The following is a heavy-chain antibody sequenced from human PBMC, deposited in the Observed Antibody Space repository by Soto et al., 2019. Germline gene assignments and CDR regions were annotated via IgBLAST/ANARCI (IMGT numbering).Heavy chain of an antibody. D-gene: IGHD3-10*01. J-gene: IGHJ6*02. CDR2: IYPGDSDT. Sequence: GESLKISCKGSGYSFTSYWIGWVRQMPGKGLEWMGIIYPGDSDTRYSPSFQGQVTISADKSISTAYLQWSSLKASDTAMYYCARFGELCFPPCGMDVWGQGTTVTVSS. CDR1: GYSFTSYW. V-gene: IGHV5-51*01. CDR3: ARFGELCFPPCGMDV.